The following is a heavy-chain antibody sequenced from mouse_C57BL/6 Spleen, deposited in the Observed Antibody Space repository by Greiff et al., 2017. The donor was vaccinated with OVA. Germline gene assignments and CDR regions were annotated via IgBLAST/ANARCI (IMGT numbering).Heavy chain of an antibody. CDR3: ARNSSGYVGDFDY. CDR1: GYTFTSYW. V-gene: IGHV1-59*01. CDR2: IDPSDSYT. Sequence: VQLQQPGAELVRPGTSVKLSCKASGYTFTSYWMHWVKQRPGQGLEWIGVIDPSDSYTNYNQKFKGKATLTVDTSSSTAYMQLSSLTSEDSAVYYCARNSSGYVGDFDYWGQGTTLTVSS. D-gene: IGHD3-2*02. J-gene: IGHJ2*01.